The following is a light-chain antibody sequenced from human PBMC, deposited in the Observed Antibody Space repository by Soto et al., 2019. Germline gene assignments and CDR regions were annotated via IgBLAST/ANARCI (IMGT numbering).Light chain of an antibody. CDR2: GAS. Sequence: IVLTQSPATLSLSPGESATLSCRASQSVSSTYLAWYQQKPGQAPRLLMHGASSRASGIPDRFRGSGSGTDFTLTISRLEPEDFAVYYCQQYGGSPAITFGQGTRLEIK. CDR3: QQYGGSPAIT. J-gene: IGKJ5*01. V-gene: IGKV3-20*01. CDR1: QSVSSTY.